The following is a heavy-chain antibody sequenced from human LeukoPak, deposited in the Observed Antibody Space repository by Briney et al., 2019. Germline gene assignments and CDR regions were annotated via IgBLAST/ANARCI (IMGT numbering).Heavy chain of an antibody. CDR2: IHYSGST. CDR1: GGSISSYY. V-gene: IGHV4-59*08. D-gene: IGHD5-18*01. Sequence: SETLSLTCTVSGGSISSYYWSWIRQPPGKGLEWIGYIHYSGSTNYNPSLKSRVTISVDTSKNQFSLKLSSVTAADTAVYYCARQRYSYGYSDYWGQGTLVTVSS. J-gene: IGHJ4*02. CDR3: ARQRYSYGYSDY.